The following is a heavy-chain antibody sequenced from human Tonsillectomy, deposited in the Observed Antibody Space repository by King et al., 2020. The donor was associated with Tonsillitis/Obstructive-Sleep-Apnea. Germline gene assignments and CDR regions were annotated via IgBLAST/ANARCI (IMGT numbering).Heavy chain of an antibody. J-gene: IGHJ3*02. V-gene: IGHV4-34*01. CDR3: ASEMAYGVYAFDI. D-gene: IGHD4-17*01. Sequence: VQLQQWGAGLLKPSETLSLTCAVYGGSFSGYYWSWIRQPPGRGLEWIGEIDHSGSTNYNPSLKSRVTISVHTSKKQFSLELSSVTAADTAVYYCASEMAYGVYAFDIWGQGTMITVSS. CDR2: IDHSGST. CDR1: GGSFSGYY.